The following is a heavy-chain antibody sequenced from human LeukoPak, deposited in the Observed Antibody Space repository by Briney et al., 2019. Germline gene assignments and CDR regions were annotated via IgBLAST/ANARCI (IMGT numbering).Heavy chain of an antibody. CDR2: INDSGRT. CDR1: GGSFSNYY. CDR3: ARLWNDGSNYFIDV. Sequence: PSETLSLTCAVYGGSFSNYYWSWIRQPPGKGLEWIGEINDSGRTNYNPSLMSRVTVSVDTSKNQFSLTLTSVTATDTAVYYCARLWNDGSNYFIDVWGNG. J-gene: IGHJ6*03. D-gene: IGHD1-1*01. V-gene: IGHV4-34*01.